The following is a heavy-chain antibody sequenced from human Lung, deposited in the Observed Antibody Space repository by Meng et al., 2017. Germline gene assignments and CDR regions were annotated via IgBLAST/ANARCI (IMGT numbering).Heavy chain of an antibody. CDR3: ARGPTTMAHDFDY. V-gene: IGHV4-34*01. CDR1: GGSFSDYY. J-gene: IGHJ4*02. D-gene: IGHD4-11*01. CDR2: INHSGST. Sequence: QGRLQQWGAGLLKPSGTLSLTCVVSGGSFSDYYWSWIRQPPGKGLEWIGEINHSGSTNYNPSLESRATISVDTSQNNLSLKLSSVTAADSAVYYCARGPTTMAHDFDYWGQGTLVTASS.